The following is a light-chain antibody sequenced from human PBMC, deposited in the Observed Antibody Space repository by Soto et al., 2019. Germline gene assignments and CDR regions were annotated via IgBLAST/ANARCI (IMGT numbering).Light chain of an antibody. CDR2: EVT. V-gene: IGLV2-14*01. J-gene: IGLJ1*01. Sequence: QSVLTQPASVSGSPGQSITISCTGTSSDVGAYNYVSWYQHHPGKAPKLMIYEVTNRPSGVSNRFSGSKSGNTASLTISGLQAEDEADYYCNSYTTNSNRVFGTGTKVTAL. CDR1: SSDVGAYNY. CDR3: NSYTTNSNRV.